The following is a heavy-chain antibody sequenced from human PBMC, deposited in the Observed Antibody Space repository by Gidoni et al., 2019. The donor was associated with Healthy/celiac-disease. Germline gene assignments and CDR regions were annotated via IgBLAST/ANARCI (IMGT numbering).Heavy chain of an antibody. J-gene: IGHJ4*02. Sequence: EVQLGESGGGLVQPGGSVRLSWVASGFTSSRYEMTWFRQAPGKGLEWFSYISSSGITIYYADSVKGRFTISRDNAKNSLYLQMNSLRAEDTAVYYCARVPIDPDWGGRDYWGQGTLVTVSS. D-gene: IGHD7-27*01. CDR1: GFTSSRYE. V-gene: IGHV3-48*03. CDR3: ARVPIDPDWGGRDY. CDR2: ISSSGITI.